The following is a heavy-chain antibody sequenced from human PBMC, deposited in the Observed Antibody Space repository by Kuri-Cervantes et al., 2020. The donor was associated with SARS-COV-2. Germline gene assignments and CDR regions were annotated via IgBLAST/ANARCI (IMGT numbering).Heavy chain of an antibody. CDR2: ISYDGSNK. CDR1: GFTFSSYG. J-gene: IGHJ4*02. D-gene: IGHD3-3*01. V-gene: IGHV3-30*18. Sequence: GGSLRLSCAASGFTFSSYGMHWVRQAPGKGLKWVAVISYDGSNKYYADSVKGRFTISRDNSKNTLYLQMNSLRAEDTAVYYCAKDFGISQRRFGVVNALFDYWGQGTLVTVSS. CDR3: AKDFGISQRRFGVVNALFDY.